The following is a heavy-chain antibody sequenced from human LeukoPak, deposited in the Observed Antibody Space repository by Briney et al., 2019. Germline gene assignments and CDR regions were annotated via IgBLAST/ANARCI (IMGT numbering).Heavy chain of an antibody. J-gene: IGHJ4*02. CDR2: INTDGRIT. D-gene: IGHD1-26*01. CDR3: TRDGGSFCDFDY. V-gene: IGHV3-64*02. Sequence: GGSLRLSCAASGLTVSSNYMSWVRQAPGKGLEYVSVINTDGRITYYADSVKGRFTISRDNSKNTVYLQMGSLRGEDMAVYYCTRDGGSFCDFDYWGQGALVTVSS. CDR1: GLTVSSNY.